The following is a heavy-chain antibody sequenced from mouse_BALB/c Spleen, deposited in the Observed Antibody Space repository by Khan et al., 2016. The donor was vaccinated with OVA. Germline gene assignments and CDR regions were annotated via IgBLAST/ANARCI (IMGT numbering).Heavy chain of an antibody. CDR2: MIYSGNT. CDR3: ARSTYRYAFAY. D-gene: IGHD2-14*01. V-gene: IGHV3-8*02. Sequence: EVQLQESGPSLVKPSQTLSLTCSITGDSITSGYWSWLRKFPGNKLEYMGYMIYSGNTYYNPSLKSRISITRHTSKNQYYLQLNSVTTEDTATYYCARSTYRYAFAYWGQGTLVTVSA. CDR1: GDSITSGY. J-gene: IGHJ3*01.